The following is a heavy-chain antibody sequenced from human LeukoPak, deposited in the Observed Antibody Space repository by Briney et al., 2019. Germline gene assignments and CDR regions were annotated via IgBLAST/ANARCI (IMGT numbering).Heavy chain of an antibody. V-gene: IGHV3-48*04. CDR3: MRGARGGDY. CDR1: GFPFSSYS. Sequence: GGSLRLSCAASGFPFSSYSFNWVRLAPGKGLAWVAYISSSGTIYYAASVTGRFTISRDNANNSLYLQMNSLRADDTAVYYCMRGARGGDYWGQGTLVTVSP. J-gene: IGHJ4*02. CDR2: ISSSGTI. D-gene: IGHD2-15*01.